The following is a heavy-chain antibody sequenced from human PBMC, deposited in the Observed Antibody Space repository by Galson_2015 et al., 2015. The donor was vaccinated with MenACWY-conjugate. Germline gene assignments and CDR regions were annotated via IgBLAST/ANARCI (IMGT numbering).Heavy chain of an antibody. Sequence: LRLSCAASGFNFNIYCMHWVRQAPGKGLMWASHINSDVVSTSYADSVKGRFSISRDNAKSTLYLQMNNLRAEDTAVYYCVALSGSSLGDYSGQGTLVTVSS. CDR2: INSDVVST. CDR1: GFNFNIYC. D-gene: IGHD1-26*01. CDR3: VALSGSSLGDY. V-gene: IGHV3-74*01. J-gene: IGHJ4*02.